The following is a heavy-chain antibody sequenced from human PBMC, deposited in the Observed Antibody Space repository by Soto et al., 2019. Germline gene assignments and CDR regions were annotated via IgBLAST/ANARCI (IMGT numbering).Heavy chain of an antibody. CDR1: GYTFTTYG. J-gene: IGHJ4*02. D-gene: IGHD3-3*01. Sequence: ASVKVSCKTSGYTFTTYGIYWLRQAPGQGLEWMGWISSSNGDTKYAESLQDRVTLTTDTSTSTVYMELRSLKSDDTGTYYCAREFKDYDFWTISRHGVHDHWGQGTLVTVSS. CDR2: ISSSNGDT. V-gene: IGHV1-18*01. CDR3: AREFKDYDFWTISRHGVHDH.